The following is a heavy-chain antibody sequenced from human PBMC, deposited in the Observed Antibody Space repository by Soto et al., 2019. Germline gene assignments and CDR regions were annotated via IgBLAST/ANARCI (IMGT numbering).Heavy chain of an antibody. CDR1: GFTLSSYA. CDR3: ARERTITMVVGPHSFDI. Sequence: EVQLLESGGGLVQPGGSLRLSCAASGFTLSSYAMSWVRQAPGKGLEWVSGISGSGGTTYYADSVKGRFTISRDNSKNTMYLQMKSLSAEARAVYYCARERTITMVVGPHSFDIWGQGTMVTVSS. J-gene: IGHJ3*02. CDR2: ISGSGGTT. V-gene: IGHV3-23*01. D-gene: IGHD3-22*01.